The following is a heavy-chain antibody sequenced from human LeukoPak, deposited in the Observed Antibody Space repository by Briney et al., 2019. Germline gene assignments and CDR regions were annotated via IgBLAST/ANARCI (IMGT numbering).Heavy chain of an antibody. J-gene: IGHJ5*02. V-gene: IGHV4/OR15-8*02. CDR1: GGSISSSNW. D-gene: IGHD2-2*01. Sequence: PSETLSLTCAVSGGSISSSNWWIWLRQPPGKGLEWIGEIYHSGRGNTNYNPSLKSRATISIDNAKNQFSLKLSSVTAADTAVYYCAVVPAAHEQNNWFDPWGQGTLVTVSS. CDR2: IYHSGRGNT. CDR3: AVVPAAHEQNNWFDP.